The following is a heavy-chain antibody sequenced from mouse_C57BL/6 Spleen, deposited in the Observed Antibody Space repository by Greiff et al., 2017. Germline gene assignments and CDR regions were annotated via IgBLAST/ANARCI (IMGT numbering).Heavy chain of an antibody. CDR3: ARDLLYAMDY. CDR1: GYTFTSYT. V-gene: IGHV1-4*01. Sequence: VQLQQSGAELARPGASVKMSCKASGYTFTSYTMHWGKLRPGQGLEWMGYINPSSGYTKYNQKFKDKATLTEAKYSSTAYMQLSSLTSEYSAVYDCARDLLYAMDYWGQGTSVTVSS. J-gene: IGHJ4*01. CDR2: INPSSGYT.